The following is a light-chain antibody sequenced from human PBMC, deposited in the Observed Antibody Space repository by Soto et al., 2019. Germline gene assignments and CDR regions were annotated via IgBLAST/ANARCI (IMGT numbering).Light chain of an antibody. CDR2: KSS. Sequence: DIQMTQSPSTLSASEGDRVTISCRASQSVSIWLAWYQQKPGRAPKLLIYKSSILESGVPSRFSGSGSGTEFTLTISSLQPDDFATYYCQQFNTSPWTFGQWTKVEIK. CDR1: QSVSIW. J-gene: IGKJ1*01. CDR3: QQFNTSPWT. V-gene: IGKV1-5*03.